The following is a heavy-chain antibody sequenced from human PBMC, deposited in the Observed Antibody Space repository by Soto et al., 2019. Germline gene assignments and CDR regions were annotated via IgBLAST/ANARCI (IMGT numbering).Heavy chain of an antibody. CDR2: IYHSGST. CDR3: ARGDDILPFDY. CDR1: GGSISSGGYS. J-gene: IGHJ4*02. Sequence: SETLSLTCAVSGGSISSGGYSWSWIRQPPGKGLEWIGYIYHSGSTYYNPSLKSRVTISVDGSKNQFSLKLSSVTAADTAVYYCARGDDILPFDYWGQGTLVTVSS. D-gene: IGHD3-9*01. V-gene: IGHV4-30-2*01.